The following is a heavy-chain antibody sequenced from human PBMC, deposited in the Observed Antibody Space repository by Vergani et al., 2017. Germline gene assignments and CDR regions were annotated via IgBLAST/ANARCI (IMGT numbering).Heavy chain of an antibody. D-gene: IGHD3-10*01. CDR1: GGSISSGGYY. CDR2: IYYSGRT. V-gene: IGHV4-31*03. Sequence: QVQLQESGPGLVKPSQTLSLTCTVSGGSISSGGYYWSWIRQHPGKGLEWIGYIYYSGRTYYNPSLKRRVTISVDTSKNQFSLKLSSLTAADTAVYYCARDPASVGWFDPLGQGTLVTVSS. J-gene: IGHJ5*02. CDR3: ARDPASVGWFDP.